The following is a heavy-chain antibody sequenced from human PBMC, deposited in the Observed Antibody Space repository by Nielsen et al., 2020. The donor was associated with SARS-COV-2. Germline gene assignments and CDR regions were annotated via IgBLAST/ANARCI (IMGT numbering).Heavy chain of an antibody. J-gene: IGHJ4*02. D-gene: IGHD3-3*01. CDR1: GGSISSSSYY. CDR3: ARVNYDFWSGYYRGAYYFDY. CDR2: IYYSGST. Sequence: SETLSLTCTVSGGSISSSSYYWGWIRQPPGKGLEWIGSIYYSGSTYYNPSLKSRVTISVDTSKNQFSLKLSSVTAADTAVYYCARVNYDFWSGYYRGAYYFDYWGQGTLVTVSS. V-gene: IGHV4-39*01.